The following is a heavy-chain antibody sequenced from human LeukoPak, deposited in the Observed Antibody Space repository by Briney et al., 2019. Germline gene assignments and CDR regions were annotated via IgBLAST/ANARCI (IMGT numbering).Heavy chain of an antibody. J-gene: IGHJ4*02. CDR2: ISAYNGNT. CDR3: ARESTVTKPDY. V-gene: IGHV1-18*01. D-gene: IGHD4-17*01. Sequence: ASVKVSCEASGCTFTSYAISWVRQAPGLGLEWMGWISAYNGNTNYAQKFQGRVTMTTDTSTSTAYMELRSLRSDDTAVYYCARESTVTKPDYWGQGTLVTVSS. CDR1: GCTFTSYA.